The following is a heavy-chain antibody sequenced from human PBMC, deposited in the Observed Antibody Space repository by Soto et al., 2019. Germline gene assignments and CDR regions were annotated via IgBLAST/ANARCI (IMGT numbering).Heavy chain of an antibody. CDR1: GYTISGRV. CDR2: INADNGNT. CDR3: APEIDETTVTRLEY. J-gene: IGHJ4*02. Sequence: GASVKVSCKASGYTISGRVMHWVRQTPGQRLEWMGWINADNGNTKYSQKFQDRVTLTRDTSASTAYMELSSLRSEDTTVYYCAPEIDETTVTRLEYWGQGTLVTVAS. V-gene: IGHV1-3*01. D-gene: IGHD4-17*01.